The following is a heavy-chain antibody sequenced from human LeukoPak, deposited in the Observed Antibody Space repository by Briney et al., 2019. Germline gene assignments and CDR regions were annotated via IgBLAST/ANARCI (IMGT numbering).Heavy chain of an antibody. CDR3: ARAGYDFWSGYFPSKFDY. CDR1: GFTVSSSY. D-gene: IGHD3-3*01. V-gene: IGHV3-11*06. CDR2: ISSSSYT. J-gene: IGHJ4*02. Sequence: GSLRLSCAASGFTVSSSYMSWIRQAPGKGLEWVSYISSSSYTNYADSVKGRFTISRDNAKNSLYLQMNSLRAEDTAVYYCARAGYDFWSGYFPSKFDYWGQGTLVTVSS.